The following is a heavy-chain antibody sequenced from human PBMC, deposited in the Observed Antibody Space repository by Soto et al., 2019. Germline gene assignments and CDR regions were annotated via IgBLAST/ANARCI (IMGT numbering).Heavy chain of an antibody. Sequence: WGSLRLSCAASGFTVSSNYMSWVRQAPGKGLEWVSVIYSGGSTYYADSVKGRFTISRDNSKNTLYLQMNSLRAEDTAVYYCARGRSGYYFLFDYWGQGTLVTVSS. CDR1: GFTVSSNY. D-gene: IGHD3-3*01. CDR2: IYSGGST. CDR3: ARGRSGYYFLFDY. V-gene: IGHV3-53*01. J-gene: IGHJ4*02.